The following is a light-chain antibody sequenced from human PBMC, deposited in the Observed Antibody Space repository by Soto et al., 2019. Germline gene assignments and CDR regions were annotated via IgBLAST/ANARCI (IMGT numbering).Light chain of an antibody. V-gene: IGKV3-15*01. J-gene: IGKJ5*01. CDR2: DVS. Sequence: EIVMTQSPATLSVSPGERATLSCRAGQGVTTNFAWYQQKSGQSPRLLIYDVSIRATGVPARFSGTGSETDFTLTISSLQSEDFAVYYCQQYNNWPPITFGQGTRLEIK. CDR3: QQYNNWPPIT. CDR1: QGVTTN.